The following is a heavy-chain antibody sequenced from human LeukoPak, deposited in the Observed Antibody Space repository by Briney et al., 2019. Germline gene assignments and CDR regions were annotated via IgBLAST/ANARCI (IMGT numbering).Heavy chain of an antibody. CDR3: ASRGEDDYGDYGDY. Sequence: SQTLSLTCAVSGGSISSGGYSWSWIRQPPGKGLEWIWYIYHSGSTYYNPSLKSRVTISVDRSKNQFSLKLSSVTAADTAVYYCASRGEDDYGDYGDYWGQGTLVTVSS. V-gene: IGHV4-30-2*01. D-gene: IGHD4-17*01. J-gene: IGHJ4*02. CDR2: IYHSGST. CDR1: GGSISSGGYS.